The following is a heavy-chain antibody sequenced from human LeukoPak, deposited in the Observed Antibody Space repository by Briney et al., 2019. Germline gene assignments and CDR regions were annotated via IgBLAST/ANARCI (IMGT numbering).Heavy chain of an antibody. CDR3: ARDLTSSGSHNAFDI. CDR1: GFTFSSDS. D-gene: IGHD1-26*01. J-gene: IGHJ3*02. Sequence: GGSLSLSCAASGFTFSSDSMNWVRQAPGKGMEWVSSISSSSSYIYYADSVKGRFTISRDNAKNSLYLQMNSLRAEDTAVYYCARDLTSSGSHNAFDIWGQGTMVTVSS. CDR2: ISSSSSYI. V-gene: IGHV3-21*01.